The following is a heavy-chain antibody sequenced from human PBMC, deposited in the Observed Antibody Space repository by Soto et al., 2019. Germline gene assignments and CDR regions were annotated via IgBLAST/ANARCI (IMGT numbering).Heavy chain of an antibody. CDR3: ARDLRITGTRYGMDV. J-gene: IGHJ6*02. Sequence: EVQLVESGGGLIQPGGSLRLSCAASGFTVSSNYMSWVRQAPGKGLEWVSVIYSGGSTYYADSVKGRFTISRDNSKNTLYLQMNSLSAEDTAVYYCARDLRITGTRYGMDVWGQGTTVTVSS. V-gene: IGHV3-53*01. CDR2: IYSGGST. CDR1: GFTVSSNY. D-gene: IGHD1-7*01.